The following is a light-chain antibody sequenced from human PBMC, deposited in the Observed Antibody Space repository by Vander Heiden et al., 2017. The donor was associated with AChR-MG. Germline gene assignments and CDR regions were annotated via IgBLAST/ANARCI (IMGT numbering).Light chain of an antibody. CDR3: AAWDDSLNGLYV. CDR1: SSNIGSNT. J-gene: IGLJ1*01. V-gene: IGLV1-44*01. Sequence: QSVLTQPASATGTPGQQVTISCSGSSSNIGSNTVNWYQQLPGTAPKLLIYSNNRRPSGVPDRFSGSKSGTSASLAISGLQSEDEADYYCAAWDDSLNGLYVFGTGTKVTVL. CDR2: SNN.